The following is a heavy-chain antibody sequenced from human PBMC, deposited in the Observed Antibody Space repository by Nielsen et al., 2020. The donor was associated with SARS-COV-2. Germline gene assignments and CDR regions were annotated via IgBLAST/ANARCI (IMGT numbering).Heavy chain of an antibody. CDR3: ARAYYYGSGTPALLDY. CDR1: GGTISSSSYY. V-gene: IGHV4-39*01. D-gene: IGHD3-10*01. J-gene: IGHJ4*02. CDR2: IYYSGST. Sequence: SETLSLTCTVSGGTISSSSYYWGWIRQPPGKGLEWIGSIYYSGSTYYNPSLKSRFTISVDTSKNQFSLKLSSVTAADTAVYYCARAYYYGSGTPALLDYWGQGTLVTVSS.